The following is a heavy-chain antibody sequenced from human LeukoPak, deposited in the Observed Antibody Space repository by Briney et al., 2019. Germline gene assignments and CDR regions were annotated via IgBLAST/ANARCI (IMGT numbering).Heavy chain of an antibody. CDR2: ISSSGSTI. J-gene: IGHJ4*02. Sequence: GGSLRLSCAASGFTFSRYEMNWVRQAPGKGLEWVSYISSSGSTIYYADSVKGRFTISRDNAKNSLYLQMNSLRAEDTAVYYCGRVDYGPDYWGQGTLVTVSS. D-gene: IGHD4-17*01. CDR1: GFTFSRYE. CDR3: GRVDYGPDY. V-gene: IGHV3-48*03.